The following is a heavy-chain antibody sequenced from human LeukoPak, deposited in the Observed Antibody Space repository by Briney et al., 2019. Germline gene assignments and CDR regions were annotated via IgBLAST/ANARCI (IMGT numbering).Heavy chain of an antibody. CDR1: RYTFTNYD. CDR2: LNPNSGNT. Sequence: SVTVSCKASRYTFTNYDINWVRQAPGQGLEGMGWLNPNSGNTGYAQKFQGRVTITRNTSIKTAYMELRSLTSEDTAVYYCARMTVSGRDNWFDPWGQGTLVTVSS. D-gene: IGHD6-19*01. J-gene: IGHJ5*02. CDR3: ARMTVSGRDNWFDP. V-gene: IGHV1-8*03.